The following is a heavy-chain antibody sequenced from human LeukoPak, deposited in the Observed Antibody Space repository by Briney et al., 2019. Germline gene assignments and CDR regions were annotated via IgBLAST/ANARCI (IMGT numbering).Heavy chain of an antibody. J-gene: IGHJ6*03. D-gene: IGHD2-15*01. CDR1: GYTFTSYG. CDR2: ISAYNGNT. V-gene: IGHV1-18*01. Sequence: ASVKVSCKASGYTFTSYGISWVQQAPGQGLEWMGWISAYNGNTNYAQKLQGRVTMTTDTSTSTAYMELSSLRSEDTAVYYCARGRGGKYCSGGSCYSYDYYYYYMDVWGKGTTVTVSS. CDR3: ARGRGGKYCSGGSCYSYDYYYYYMDV.